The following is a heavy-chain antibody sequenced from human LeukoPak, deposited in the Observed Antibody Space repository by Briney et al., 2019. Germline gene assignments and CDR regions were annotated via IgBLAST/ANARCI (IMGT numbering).Heavy chain of an antibody. CDR3: ARDSISGRFDY. Sequence: GGSLRLSCAASGFTFSDYYMSWIRRAPGKGLEWVSYISSSGSTIYYADSVKGRFTISRDNAKNSLYLQMNSLRAEDTAVYYCARDSISGRFDYWGQGTLVTVSS. CDR2: ISSSGSTI. CDR1: GFTFSDYY. V-gene: IGHV3-11*01. D-gene: IGHD3-10*01. J-gene: IGHJ4*02.